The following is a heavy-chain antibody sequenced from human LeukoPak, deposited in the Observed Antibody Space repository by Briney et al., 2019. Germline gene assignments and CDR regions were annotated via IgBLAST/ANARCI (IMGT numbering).Heavy chain of an antibody. CDR1: GYTFTGYY. V-gene: IGHV1-2*02. D-gene: IGHD6-19*01. CDR3: ARDRTRTGYSSGWYYDY. Sequence: ASVKVSSKASGYTFTGYYMHWVRQAPGQGLEWMGWINPNSGGTNYAQKFQGRVTMTRDTSISTAYMELSRLRSDDTAVYYCARDRTRTGYSSGWYYDYWGQGTLVTVSS. CDR2: INPNSGGT. J-gene: IGHJ4*02.